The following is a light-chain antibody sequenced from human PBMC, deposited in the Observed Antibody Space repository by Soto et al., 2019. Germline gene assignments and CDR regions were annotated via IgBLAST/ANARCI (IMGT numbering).Light chain of an antibody. CDR3: QQYAGSPYT. CDR2: GAS. Sequence: EIVLTQSPGTLSLSPGERATLSCRASQSVSSSFLAWYQQKPGQAPRLLIYGASSRATGIPDRFSGSGSGTDFPLTISRLEPEDFAVYYCQQYAGSPYTFGQGTKLEIK. V-gene: IGKV3-20*01. J-gene: IGKJ2*01. CDR1: QSVSSSF.